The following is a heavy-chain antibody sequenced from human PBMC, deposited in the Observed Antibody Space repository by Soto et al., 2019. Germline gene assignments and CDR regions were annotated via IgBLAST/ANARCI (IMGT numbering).Heavy chain of an antibody. Sequence: PGGSLKISCKGSGYSFTSYWISWVRQKPGKGLEWVGRIDPSDSYTNYSPSFQGHVTISADKSSSTAYLQWSSLKASDPAMYYWARHPQSTPXKSCSAGSRYLFPCFDPWGQGTLVTVSS. CDR1: GYSFTSYW. J-gene: IGHJ5*02. CDR2: IDPSDSYT. V-gene: IGHV5-10-1*01. CDR3: ARHPQSTPXKSCSAGSRYLFPCFDP. D-gene: IGHD2-15*01.